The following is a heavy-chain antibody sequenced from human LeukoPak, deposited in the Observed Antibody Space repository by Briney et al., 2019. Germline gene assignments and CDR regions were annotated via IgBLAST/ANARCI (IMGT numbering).Heavy chain of an antibody. CDR1: GFSFGSYG. CDR2: ISGSGANT. D-gene: IGHD2-21*01. V-gene: IGHV3-23*01. Sequence: PGGSLRLSCAASGFSFGSYGMSWVRQAPGKGLQWVSAISGSGANTYYADSVKGRFTISRDNSKNTLYLQMNSLRAEDAAVYFCAKAPVTSCRGAYCYPFDSWGQGTLVTVSS. CDR3: AKAPVTSCRGAYCYPFDS. J-gene: IGHJ4*02.